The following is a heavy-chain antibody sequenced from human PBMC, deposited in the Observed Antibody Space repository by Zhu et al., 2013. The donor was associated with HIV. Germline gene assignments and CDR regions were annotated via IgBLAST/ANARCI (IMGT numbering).Heavy chain of an antibody. J-gene: IGHJ6*03. D-gene: IGHD3-10*01. Sequence: QVQLVQSGAEVKKPWASVKVSCKISGYKFNDYFIHWVRQAPGQGLEWMGWINPDNGATNYAPEFQGRVTMTRDTSISTAYMELSRLRSDDTAVYYCARVRGEGDGAYYYHYMDVWGKGTTVTVSS. CDR1: GYKFNDYF. V-gene: IGHV1-2*02. CDR3: ARVRGEGDGAYYYHYMDV. CDR2: INPDNGAT.